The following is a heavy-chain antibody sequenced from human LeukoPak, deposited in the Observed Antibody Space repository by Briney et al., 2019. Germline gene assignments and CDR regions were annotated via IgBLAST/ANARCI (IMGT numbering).Heavy chain of an antibody. CDR3: ARLGAYYYDTSGYYYNRYFDY. CDR2: VYHSGST. V-gene: IGHV4-38-2*01. Sequence: PSETLSLTCSVSSYSIRSGYYWGWVRPSPGKGLEWIGSVYHSGSTYYNPSLKSPVTISVDTSKNQFSLKLSSVTAADTAVYYCARLGAYYYDTSGYYYNRYFDYWGQGTLVTVSS. CDR1: SYSIRSGYY. J-gene: IGHJ4*02. D-gene: IGHD3-22*01.